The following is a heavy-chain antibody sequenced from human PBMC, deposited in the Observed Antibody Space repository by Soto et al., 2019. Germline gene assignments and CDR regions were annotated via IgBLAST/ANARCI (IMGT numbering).Heavy chain of an antibody. CDR1: GGSISSGGYY. V-gene: IGHV4-31*03. CDR3: ARVSGDYYYYYMDV. CDR2: IYYSGST. Sequence: SETLSLTCTVSGGSISSGGYYWSWIRQHPGKGLEWIGYIYYSGSTYYNPSLKSRVTISVDTSKNQFSLKLSSVTAADTAVYYCARVSGDYYYYYMDVWGKGTTVTVSS. J-gene: IGHJ6*03. D-gene: IGHD4-17*01.